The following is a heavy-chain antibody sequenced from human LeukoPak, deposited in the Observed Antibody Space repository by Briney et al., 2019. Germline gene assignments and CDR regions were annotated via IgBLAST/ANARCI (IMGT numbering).Heavy chain of an antibody. J-gene: IGHJ3*01. CDR1: GFSFGSHG. CDR3: ARDQGRAVASDAFDV. V-gene: IGHV3-33*01. Sequence: GRSLRLSCAASGFSFGSHGMHWVRQAPGKGPEGVAVIWYDGSAKYYAASVKDRFTISRDNPNNRVFLETSSLRAEDTAVYYCARDQGRAVASDAFDVWGQGTIVIVSS. CDR2: IWYDGSAK. D-gene: IGHD6-19*01.